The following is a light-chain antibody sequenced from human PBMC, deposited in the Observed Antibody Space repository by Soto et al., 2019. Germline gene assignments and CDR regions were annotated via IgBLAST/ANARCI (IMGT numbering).Light chain of an antibody. CDR2: DTS. CDR3: QQCGSSPS. J-gene: IGKJ1*01. V-gene: IGKV3-20*01. Sequence: EIELTQSPGTLSLSPGERATLSCRASQSVSSSYLAWYQQKPGQAPRLLIYDTSSRATGIPDRFSGSGSGTYFTPAISRLEPEVSAVYYCQQCGSSPSFGQGTKVELK. CDR1: QSVSSSY.